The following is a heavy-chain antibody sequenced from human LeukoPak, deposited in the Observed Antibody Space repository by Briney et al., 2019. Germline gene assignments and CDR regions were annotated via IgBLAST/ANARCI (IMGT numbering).Heavy chain of an antibody. CDR2: IYYSGGT. CDR3: ARHEKNGGYYDN. D-gene: IGHD3-22*01. V-gene: IGHV4-59*08. J-gene: IGHJ4*02. Sequence: SETLSLTCTVSGGSINYYFWSWIRQPPGKGLKWIGYIYYSGGTDYNPSLKSRVTISVDTSKNQFSLQLRSVTAADTAVYYCARHEKNGGYYDNWGQGTLVTVSS. CDR1: GGSINYYF.